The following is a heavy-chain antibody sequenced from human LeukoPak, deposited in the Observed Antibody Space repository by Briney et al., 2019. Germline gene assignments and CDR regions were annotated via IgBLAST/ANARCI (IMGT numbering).Heavy chain of an antibody. J-gene: IGHJ6*02. CDR2: IYYSGST. CDR3: ARAVVAATPDYYGMDV. CDR1: GGSISSSSYY. Sequence: PSETLSLTCTVSGGSISSSSYYWGWIRQPPGKGLEWIGSIYYSGSTYYNPSLKSRVTISVDTSKNQFSLKLSSVTAADTAVYYCARAVVAATPDYYGMDVWGQGTTVTVSS. D-gene: IGHD2-15*01. V-gene: IGHV4-39*07.